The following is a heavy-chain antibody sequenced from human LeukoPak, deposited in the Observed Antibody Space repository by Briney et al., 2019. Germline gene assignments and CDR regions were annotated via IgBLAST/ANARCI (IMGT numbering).Heavy chain of an antibody. CDR3: ARGGYGLVAAGLVDY. J-gene: IGHJ4*02. CDR2: ISSSSSYI. CDR1: GFTFSSYS. Sequence: PGGSLRLSCAASGFTFSSYSMNWVRQAPGKGLEWVSSISSSSSYIYYADSVKGRFTISRDNAKNSLYLQMNSLRAEDTAVYYCARGGYGLVAAGLVDYWGQGTLVTVSS. D-gene: IGHD6-13*01. V-gene: IGHV3-21*01.